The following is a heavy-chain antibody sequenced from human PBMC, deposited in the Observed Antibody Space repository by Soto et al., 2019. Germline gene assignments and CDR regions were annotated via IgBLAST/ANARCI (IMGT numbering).Heavy chain of an antibody. CDR2: VSVTGATT. Sequence: GGALRLACADSGFTCNIYAMSGVRQAPGEGLEWLSAVSVTGATTYYAESLKGRFTIFRDNSNNTLYLQMNGLRAEDTAVYYCARESALAAAGYDAFDIWGQGTWVTV. D-gene: IGHD6-13*01. CDR3: ARESALAAAGYDAFDI. J-gene: IGHJ3*02. V-gene: IGHV3-23*01. CDR1: GFTCNIYA.